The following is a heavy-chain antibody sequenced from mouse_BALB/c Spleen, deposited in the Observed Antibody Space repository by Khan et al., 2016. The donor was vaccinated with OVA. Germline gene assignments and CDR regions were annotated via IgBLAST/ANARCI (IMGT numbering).Heavy chain of an antibody. CDR3: TRDRIDY. CDR2: INPTSGYT. J-gene: IGHJ2*01. Sequence: QVQLQQSGAELAQPGASVKMSCKASGYTFTTYWMHWVKQRPGQGLEWIGYINPTSGYTDYNEKFKDRAILSADKSSSTAYMQLSSLTSEDSAVYYCTRDRIDYGGQGTTLTGSS. V-gene: IGHV1-7*01. CDR1: GYTFTTYW.